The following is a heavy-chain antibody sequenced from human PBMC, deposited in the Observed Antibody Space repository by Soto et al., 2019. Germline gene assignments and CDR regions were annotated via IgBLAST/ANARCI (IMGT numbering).Heavy chain of an antibody. CDR3: ARQGYCSTTACYAVDY. CDR1: GYTFTSYW. CDR2: IYPGDSNT. V-gene: IGHV5-51*01. D-gene: IGHD2-2*01. J-gene: IGHJ4*02. Sequence: PGESLKISCQGSGYTFTSYWIGWVRLMPGKGLEWMGIIYPGDSNTRYSPSFQGQVTISADKSISTAYLQWSSLKATDTAMYFCARQGYCSTTACYAVDYWGQGTLVTVSS.